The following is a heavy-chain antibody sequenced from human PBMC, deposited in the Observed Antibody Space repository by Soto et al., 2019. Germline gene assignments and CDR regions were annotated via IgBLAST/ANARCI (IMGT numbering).Heavy chain of an antibody. D-gene: IGHD3-3*01. Sequence: SETLSLTCTVSGGSISSYYWSWIRQPPGKGLEWIGYIYYSGSTNYNPSLKSRVTISVDTSKNQFSLKLSSVTAADTAVYYCARAVPYDFWSGYYFSYFDYWGQGTLVTVSS. CDR1: GGSISSYY. V-gene: IGHV4-59*01. J-gene: IGHJ4*02. CDR3: ARAVPYDFWSGYYFSYFDY. CDR2: IYYSGST.